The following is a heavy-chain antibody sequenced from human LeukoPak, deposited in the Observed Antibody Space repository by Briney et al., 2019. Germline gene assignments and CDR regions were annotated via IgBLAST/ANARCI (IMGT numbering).Heavy chain of an antibody. CDR2: IKQDGSEK. V-gene: IGHV3-7*05. CDR3: ARASDPWLQLT. D-gene: IGHD5-24*01. CDR1: GVTFSNYW. Sequence: PGGSLRLSCAASGVTFSNYWMIWVRQAPGKGLEWVGNIKQDGSEKRYADSVRGRFSISRDTAQTSLYLQMNSLRAEDTAVYYCARASDPWLQLTWGQGGLVTVSS. J-gene: IGHJ5*02.